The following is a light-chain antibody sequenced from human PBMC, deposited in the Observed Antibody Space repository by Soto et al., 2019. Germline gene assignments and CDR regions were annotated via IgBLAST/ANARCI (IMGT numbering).Light chain of an antibody. Sequence: EIVMTQSPATLSVSPGERATLSCRASQSVRSNLAWYQQKPGQAPRLLIYGASTRATGIPATFSGSGSGTDFSLTISRLEPEDFAVYYCQQYRSSPITFGQGTRMEIK. CDR1: QSVRSN. CDR2: GAS. CDR3: QQYRSSPIT. V-gene: IGKV3D-15*02. J-gene: IGKJ5*01.